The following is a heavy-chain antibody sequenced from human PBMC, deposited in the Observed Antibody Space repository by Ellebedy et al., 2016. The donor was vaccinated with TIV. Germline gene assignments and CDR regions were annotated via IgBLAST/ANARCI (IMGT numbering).Heavy chain of an antibody. J-gene: IGHJ4*02. D-gene: IGHD6-6*01. CDR1: GGSISSGGYY. CDR2: IYYSGST. Sequence: MPSETLSLTCTVSGGSISSGGYYWSWIRQHPGKGLEWIGYIYYSGSTYYNPSLKSRVTISVDTSKNQFSLKLSSVTAADTAVYYCARGVAARLDYWGQGTLVTVSS. V-gene: IGHV4-31*03. CDR3: ARGVAARLDY.